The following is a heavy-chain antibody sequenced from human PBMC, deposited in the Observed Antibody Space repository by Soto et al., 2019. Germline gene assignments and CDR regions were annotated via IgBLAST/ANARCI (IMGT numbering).Heavy chain of an antibody. CDR1: GYSFTSYG. Sequence: QVNLVQSGAEVRKPGASVKVSCKASGYSFTSYGISWVRQAPGQGLEWMGWISTDNGNTNYAHNLQGRVSMTIDPSTSTAYMELWSLGSDDTAVYYCARDVPDTSLFFSYYGMDVWGQGTTVTVSS. CDR2: ISTDNGNT. V-gene: IGHV1-18*01. CDR3: ARDVPDTSLFFSYYGMDV. J-gene: IGHJ6*02. D-gene: IGHD2-21*01.